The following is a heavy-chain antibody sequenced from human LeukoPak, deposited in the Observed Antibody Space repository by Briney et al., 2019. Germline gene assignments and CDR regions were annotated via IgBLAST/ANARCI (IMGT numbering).Heavy chain of an antibody. CDR3: AREIFGVVIAGGPYYYYYMDV. D-gene: IGHD3-3*01. V-gene: IGHV4-30-4*08. CDR2: IYYSGST. J-gene: IGHJ6*03. CDR1: GGSISSGDYY. Sequence: PSQTLSLTCTVSGGSISSGDYYWSWIRQPPGKGLEWIGYIYYSGSTYYTPSLKSRVTVSVDTSKNQFSLKLSSVTAADTAVYYCAREIFGVVIAGGPYYYYYMDVWGKGTTVTVSS.